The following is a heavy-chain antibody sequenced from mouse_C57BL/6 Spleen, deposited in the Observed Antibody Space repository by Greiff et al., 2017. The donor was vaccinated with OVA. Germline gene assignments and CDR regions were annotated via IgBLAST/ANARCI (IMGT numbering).Heavy chain of an antibody. CDR3: ARQIYYDYDGFAY. CDR2: INPSNGGT. Sequence: VQLQQPGTELVKPGASGRLSGKASGYTFPSYWMHGVKRRPGQGLEWIGNINPSNGGTNYNEKFKSKATLTVDKSSSTAYMQLSSLTSEDSAVYYCARQIYYDYDGFAYWGQGTLVTVSA. D-gene: IGHD2-4*01. J-gene: IGHJ3*01. V-gene: IGHV1-53*01. CDR1: GYTFPSYW.